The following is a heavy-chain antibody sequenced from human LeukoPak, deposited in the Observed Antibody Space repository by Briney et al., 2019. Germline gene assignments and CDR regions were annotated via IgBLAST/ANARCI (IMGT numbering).Heavy chain of an antibody. J-gene: IGHJ3*02. CDR1: GGSISSYY. V-gene: IGHV4-59*01. CDR2: IYYSGST. CDR3: ARGNWNEMWAFDI. Sequence: SETLSLTCTVSGGSISSYYWSWIRQPPGKGLEWIGYIYYSGSTNYNPSLKSRVTISADTSKNQFSLKLSSVTAADTAVYYCARGNWNEMWAFDIWGQGTMVTVSS. D-gene: IGHD1-1*01.